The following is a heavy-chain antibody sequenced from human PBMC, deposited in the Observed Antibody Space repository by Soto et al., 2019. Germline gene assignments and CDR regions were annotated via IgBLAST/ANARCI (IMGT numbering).Heavy chain of an antibody. V-gene: IGHV1-18*04. CDR1: GYTFTTYG. CDR2: INPYNHNT. CDR3: ARAEKWVTGNMGGY. D-gene: IGHD1-20*01. Sequence: QVQLVQSGAEVKKPGASVKVSCKAFGYTFTTYGITWVRQAPGQGLKWMGWINPYNHNTYYAQKIQGRLTMTTDTSTSTAYMELRSLRSDDSAIYYCARAEKWVTGNMGGYWGQGTVVTVSS. J-gene: IGHJ4*02.